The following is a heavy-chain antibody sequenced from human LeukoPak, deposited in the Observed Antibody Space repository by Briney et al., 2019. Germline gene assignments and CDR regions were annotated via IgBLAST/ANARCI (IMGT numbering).Heavy chain of an antibody. CDR2: MNPNSGNT. CDR1: GYTFTSYD. CDR3: ARGQRRLWYEHDFWSGYYTSPAHYYYYMDV. V-gene: IGHV1-8*01. J-gene: IGHJ6*03. D-gene: IGHD3-3*01. Sequence: ASVKVSCKASGYTFTSYDINWVRQATGQGLEWMGWMNPNSGNTGYAQKFQGRVTMTRNTSISTAYMELSSLRSEDTAVYYCARGQRRLWYEHDFWSGYYTSPAHYYYYMDVWGKGTTVTVSS.